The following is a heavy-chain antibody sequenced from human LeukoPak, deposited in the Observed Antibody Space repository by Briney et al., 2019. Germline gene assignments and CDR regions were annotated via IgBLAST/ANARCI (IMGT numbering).Heavy chain of an antibody. CDR2: INPNSGGT. CDR3: ATLYGDYVASDY. J-gene: IGHJ4*02. D-gene: IGHD4-17*01. V-gene: IGHV1-2*02. Sequence: ASVKDSCKASGYTFTRYYIHWVRQAPGQGLEWMGWINPNSGGTNYGQKFQGRVTMTRDTSISTAYMDLSRLTSDDTAVYYCATLYGDYVASDYWGQGTLVTVSS. CDR1: GYTFTRYY.